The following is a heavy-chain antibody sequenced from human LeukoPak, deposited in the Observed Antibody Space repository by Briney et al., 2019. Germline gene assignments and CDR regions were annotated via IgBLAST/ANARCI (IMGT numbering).Heavy chain of an antibody. D-gene: IGHD3-3*01. CDR1: GYTFISYG. V-gene: IGHV1-18*01. Sequence: GASVKVSCKASGYTFISYGFSWVRQTPGQGLEWMGWISAYTGNTNYAQKLQGRVTLTTDTSANTAYMDLRSLRSDDTAVYFCVRASRDYDFWSGYNFWGQGTLVTVSS. CDR2: ISAYTGNT. J-gene: IGHJ4*02. CDR3: VRASRDYDFWSGYNF.